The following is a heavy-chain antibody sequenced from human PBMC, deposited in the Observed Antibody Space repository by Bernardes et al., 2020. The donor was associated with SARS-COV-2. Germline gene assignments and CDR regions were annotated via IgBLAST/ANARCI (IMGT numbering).Heavy chain of an antibody. CDR3: ARDLGVAGTSFYYYYGMDV. J-gene: IGHJ6*02. CDR2: ITPSSGRT. CDR1: RYTFTSYY. V-gene: IGHV1-46*01. Sequence: ASVKVSCKASRYTFTSYYIHWVRQAPGQGLQWMGIITPSSGRTDYAEKFQGRVTMTRDTSTSTVYMELSSLRSEDTAVYYCARDLGVAGTSFYYYYGMDVWGQGTTVIVSS. D-gene: IGHD6-19*01.